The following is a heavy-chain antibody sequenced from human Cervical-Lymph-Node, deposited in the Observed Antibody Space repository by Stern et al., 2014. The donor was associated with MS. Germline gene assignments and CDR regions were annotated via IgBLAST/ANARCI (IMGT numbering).Heavy chain of an antibody. D-gene: IGHD3-9*01. J-gene: IGHJ3*02. Sequence: QVQLQESGPGLVKPSQTLSLTCIVSGGSISSGDYYWSWIRQPPGKGLEWIGYIYYSGSTYPNPSLKSRVTISVDTSKNQFSLSLRSVTAADTAVYYCARGELIINDAFDIWGQGTMVTVSS. V-gene: IGHV4-30-4*01. CDR3: ARGELIINDAFDI. CDR1: GGSISSGDYY. CDR2: IYYSGST.